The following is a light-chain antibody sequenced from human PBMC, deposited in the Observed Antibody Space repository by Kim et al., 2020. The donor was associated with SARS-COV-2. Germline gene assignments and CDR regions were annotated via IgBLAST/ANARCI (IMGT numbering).Light chain of an antibody. CDR2: DNN. V-gene: IGLV1-51*01. CDR1: SSNIVNNY. CDR3: GTWDSSLSAGV. J-gene: IGLJ1*01. Sequence: GPKVTISCSGSSSNIVNNYVSWYQQLPGTAPKLLIYDNNKRPSGIPDRFSGSKSGTSATLGITGLQTGDEADYYCGTWDSSLSAGVFGTGTKVTVL.